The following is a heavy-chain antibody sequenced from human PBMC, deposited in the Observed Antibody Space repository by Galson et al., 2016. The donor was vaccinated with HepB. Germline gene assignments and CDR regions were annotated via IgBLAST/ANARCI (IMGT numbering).Heavy chain of an antibody. J-gene: IGHJ4*02. CDR3: ARAIAAAGNFDY. V-gene: IGHV3-53*01. CDR2: IYTVGHT. CDR1: GFTVSSNF. D-gene: IGHD6-13*01. Sequence: LRLSCAASGFTVSSNFMNWVRQAPGKGLEWVSVIYTVGHTYYADSMKGRFTISRDNSKNTVYLHMNSLRAEDTAMYYCARAIAAAGNFDYWGQGTLVTVSS.